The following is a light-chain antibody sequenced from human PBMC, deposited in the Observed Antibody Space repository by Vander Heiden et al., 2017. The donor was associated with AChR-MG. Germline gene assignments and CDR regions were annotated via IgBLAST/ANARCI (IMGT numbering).Light chain of an antibody. CDR3: QQFDSFPRT. V-gene: IGKV1-33*01. Sequence: LHMTQSPSSLSASVGDRVTMSCRASRDISNFLDWFHQRPGKAPKLLIYDASTLQVGVPSRFSGNGSATQFTITITSLQPEDSGTYYCQQFDSFPRTFGQGTRLEIK. CDR1: RDISNF. J-gene: IGKJ2*01. CDR2: DAS.